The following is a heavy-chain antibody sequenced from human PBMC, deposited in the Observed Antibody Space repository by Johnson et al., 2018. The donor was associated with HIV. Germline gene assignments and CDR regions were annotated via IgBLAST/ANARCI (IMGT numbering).Heavy chain of an antibody. J-gene: IGHJ3*02. CDR3: TTDWALRYFDCLLHDAFDI. CDR2: IRSKANSYAT. Sequence: VQLVESGGGLVQPGGSLKLSCAASGFTFSGSAMHWVRQASGKGLEWVGRIRSKANSYATAYAASVKGRFTISRVDSKNRLYLQMNSLKTEDTAVYYCTTDWALRYFDCLLHDAFDIWGQGTMVTVSS. CDR1: GFTFSGSA. D-gene: IGHD3-9*01. V-gene: IGHV3-73*01.